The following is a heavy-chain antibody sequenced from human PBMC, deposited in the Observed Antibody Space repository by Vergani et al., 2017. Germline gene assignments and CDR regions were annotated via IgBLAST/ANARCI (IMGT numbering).Heavy chain of an antibody. V-gene: IGHV3-43*01. CDR2: IIWDGGST. CDR3: AKAYSSSWYDFDY. CDR1: GFTFDDYT. J-gene: IGHJ4*02. Sequence: VQLVESGGVVVQPGGSLRLSCAASGFTFDDYTMHWVRQAPGKGLEWVSLIIWDGGSTSYADPVKGRFTISRDNSNNSLYLQMNSLRSEDTALYYCAKAYSSSWYDFDYWGQGTLVTVTS. D-gene: IGHD6-13*01.